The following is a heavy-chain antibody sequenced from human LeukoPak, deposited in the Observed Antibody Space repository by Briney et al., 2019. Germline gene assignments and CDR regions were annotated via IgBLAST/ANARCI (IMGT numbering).Heavy chain of an antibody. J-gene: IGHJ3*02. CDR2: IIPIFGTA. CDR3: ARLLCVRSISGSYYMPLVAVEI. Sequence: GASVKVSCKASGGTFSSYAISWVRHAPGHGLEWMGRIIPIFGTANYAQKFQGRVTITTDESTSTAYMELSSLRSEDTGVGYSARLLCVRSISGSYYMPLVAVEIWGQGTVLTVSS. V-gene: IGHV1-69*05. CDR1: GGTFSSYA. D-gene: IGHD1-26*01.